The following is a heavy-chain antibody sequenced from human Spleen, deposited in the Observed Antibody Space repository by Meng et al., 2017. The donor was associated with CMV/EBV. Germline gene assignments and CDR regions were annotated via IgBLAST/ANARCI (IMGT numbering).Heavy chain of an antibody. Sequence: SETLSLTCTVSGDSVNSGNYYWSWIRQPPGKGLEWIGNLHHSGSSYYTPSLKSRVTISVDTSKNQFSLKLSSVTAADTAVYYCARGRNFWSGYRVGYGMDVWGQGTTVTVSS. D-gene: IGHD3-3*01. V-gene: IGHV4-39*07. J-gene: IGHJ6*02. CDR2: LHHSGSS. CDR1: GDSVNSGNYY. CDR3: ARGRNFWSGYRVGYGMDV.